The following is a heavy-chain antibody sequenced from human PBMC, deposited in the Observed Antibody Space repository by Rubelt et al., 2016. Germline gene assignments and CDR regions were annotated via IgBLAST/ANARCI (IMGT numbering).Heavy chain of an antibody. CDR1: GGSISSSSYY. V-gene: IGHV4-61*05. D-gene: IGHD6-6*01. Sequence: QLQLQESGPGLVKPSETLSLTCTVSGGSISSSSYYWGWIRQPPGKGLEWIGYIYYSGSTNYNPSLKSRVTISVDTSKNQFSLKLSSVTAADTAVYYCARVQGENGQLGSLVWGQGTLVTVSS. J-gene: IGHJ4*02. CDR3: ARVQGENGQLGSLV. CDR2: IYYSGST.